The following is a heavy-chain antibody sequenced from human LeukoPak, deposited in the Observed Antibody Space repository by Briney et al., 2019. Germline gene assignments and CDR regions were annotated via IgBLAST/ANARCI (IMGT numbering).Heavy chain of an antibody. J-gene: IGHJ4*02. CDR2: IRQDGGEK. CDR3: AKVGYGDYYFDY. Sequence: PGGSLRLSCAVSGFTFSSYWMNWVRQAPGKGLEWVASIRQDGGEKSYVDSVKGRFTISRDNTKNSVYLQMSSLRAEDTAVYYCAKVGYGDYYFDYWGQGTRVTVSS. D-gene: IGHD4-17*01. CDR1: GFTFSSYW. V-gene: IGHV3-7*01.